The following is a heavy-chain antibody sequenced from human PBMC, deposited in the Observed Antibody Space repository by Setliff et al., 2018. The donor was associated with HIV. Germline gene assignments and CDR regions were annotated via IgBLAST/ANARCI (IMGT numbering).Heavy chain of an antibody. J-gene: IGHJ4*02. CDR1: GFTFSSYG. CDR2: IRYDGSNK. Sequence: PGGSLGLSCAASGFTFSSYGMHWVRQAPGKGLEWVAFIRYDGSNKYYADSVKGRFTISRDNSKNTVYLQVNSLRPEDTAVYYCASARIPTGGVSTSLDYWGQGTLVTVSS. V-gene: IGHV3-30*02. CDR3: ASARIPTGGVSTSLDY. D-gene: IGHD3-3*01.